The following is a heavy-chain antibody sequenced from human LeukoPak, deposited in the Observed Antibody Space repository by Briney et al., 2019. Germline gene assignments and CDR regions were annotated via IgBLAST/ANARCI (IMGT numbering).Heavy chain of an antibody. J-gene: IGHJ4*02. Sequence: PSETLSLTCAVYGGSFSGYYWSWIRQPPGKGLVWFGEINHSGRTNYNPSLKSRVTISVDTSKNQFSLKLSSVTAADTAVYYCARRQWYSGSAGVDYWGQGTLVTVSS. CDR1: GGSFSGYY. D-gene: IGHD1-26*01. V-gene: IGHV4-34*01. CDR3: ARRQWYSGSAGVDY. CDR2: INHSGRT.